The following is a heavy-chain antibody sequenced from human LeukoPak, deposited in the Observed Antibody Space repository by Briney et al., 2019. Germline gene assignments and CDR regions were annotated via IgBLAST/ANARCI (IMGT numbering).Heavy chain of an antibody. CDR3: ARRAGAYSHPYDY. CDR1: GFTFSSYG. J-gene: IGHJ4*02. D-gene: IGHD4/OR15-4a*01. V-gene: IGHV3-30*02. CDR2: LRYDGSNK. Sequence: TGGSLRLSCAASGFTFSSYGMHWVRQAPGKGLEWVAFLRYDGSNKDYADSVKGRFTISRDNSKNTPDLEMNSLRAEDTAVYYCARRAGAYSHPYDYWGQGTLVTVSS.